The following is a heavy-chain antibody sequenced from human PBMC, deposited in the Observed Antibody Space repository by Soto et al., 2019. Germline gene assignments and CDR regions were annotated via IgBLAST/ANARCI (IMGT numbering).Heavy chain of an antibody. V-gene: IGHV1-2*02. J-gene: IGHJ4*02. D-gene: IGHD6-19*01. Sequence: GASVKVSCKASGYTFTGYYMHWVRQAPGQGLEWMGWINPNSGGTNYAQKFQGRVTMTRDTSISTAYMELSRLRSDDTAVYYCQLARIAVAGCLVDYWGQGTLVPVYS. CDR2: INPNSGGT. CDR3: QLARIAVAGCLVDY. CDR1: GYTFTGYY.